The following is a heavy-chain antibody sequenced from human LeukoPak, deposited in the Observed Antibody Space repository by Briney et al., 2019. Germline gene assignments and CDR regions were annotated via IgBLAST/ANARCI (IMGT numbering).Heavy chain of an antibody. CDR1: GFTFSSYA. D-gene: IGHD3-22*01. J-gene: IGHJ4*02. V-gene: IGHV3-23*01. Sequence: GGSLRLSCAASGFTFSSYAMSWVRQAPGKGLEWVSGISGSGDNTYYADSVKGRFTISRDNSKNTLYVQVNSLGTEDTAAYYCAKGSYYDSSGSFYFDYWGQGTQVTVSS. CDR2: ISGSGDNT. CDR3: AKGSYYDSSGSFYFDY.